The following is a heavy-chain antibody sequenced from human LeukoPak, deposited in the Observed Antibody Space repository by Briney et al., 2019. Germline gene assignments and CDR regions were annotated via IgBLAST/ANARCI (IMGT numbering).Heavy chain of an antibody. CDR1: GFTFSSYS. Sequence: PGGSLRLSCAASGFTFSSYSMNWVRQAPGKGLEWVSSISSSSSYIYYADSVKGRFTISRDNAKDSLYLQMNSLRAEDTAVYYCARGAGEWSQVPDPFDYWGQGTLVTVSS. D-gene: IGHD3-16*01. J-gene: IGHJ4*02. CDR2: ISSSSSYI. V-gene: IGHV3-21*01. CDR3: ARGAGEWSQVPDPFDY.